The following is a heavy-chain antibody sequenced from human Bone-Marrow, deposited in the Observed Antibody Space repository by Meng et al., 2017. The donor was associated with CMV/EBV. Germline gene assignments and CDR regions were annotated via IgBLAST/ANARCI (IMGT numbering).Heavy chain of an antibody. V-gene: IGHV4-39*01. CDR2: IYYGGST. CDR1: GGSISSSSYY. D-gene: IGHD3-3*01. Sequence: SETLSLTCTVSGGSISSSSYYWGWIRQPPGKGLEWIGSIYYGGSTYYNPSLKSRVTISVDTSKNQFSLKLSSVTAADTAVYYCARGSGNFDYWGQGTLVTFSS. J-gene: IGHJ4*02. CDR3: ARGSGNFDY.